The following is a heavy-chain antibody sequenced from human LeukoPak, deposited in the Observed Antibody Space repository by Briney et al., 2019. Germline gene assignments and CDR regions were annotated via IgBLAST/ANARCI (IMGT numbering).Heavy chain of an antibody. CDR2: ISGSSSSI. Sequence: PGGSLRLSCAASGFTFSTYSMNWLRQAPGKGLDWVSYISGSSSSIFYADSVKGRFTISRDNARNSLYLQMNSLRPEDTAVYYCVRDRYDIPWGQGTLVTVSS. D-gene: IGHD3-9*01. CDR1: GFTFSTYS. CDR3: VRDRYDIP. V-gene: IGHV3-48*04. J-gene: IGHJ5*02.